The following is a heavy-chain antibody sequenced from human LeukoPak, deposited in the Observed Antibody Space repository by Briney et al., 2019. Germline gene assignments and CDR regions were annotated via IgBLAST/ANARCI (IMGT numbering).Heavy chain of an antibody. V-gene: IGHV4-30-4*01. CDR2: IYYSGST. D-gene: IGHD2-21*02. CDR3: AGLPLAYCGGDCYSFDY. CDR1: GGSISSGDYY. Sequence: SETLSLTCTVSGGSISSGDYYWSWIRQPPGKGLEWIGYIYYSGSTYYNPSLKSRVTISVDTSKNQFSLKLSSVTAADTAVYYCAGLPLAYCGGDCYSFDYWGQGTLVTGSS. J-gene: IGHJ4*02.